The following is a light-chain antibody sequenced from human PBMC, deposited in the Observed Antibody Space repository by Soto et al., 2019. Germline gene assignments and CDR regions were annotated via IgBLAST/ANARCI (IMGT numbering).Light chain of an antibody. CDR2: KAS. CDR1: ESISIW. Sequence: DIQMTQSPSTRSASVGDTVTITCRASESISIWLAWYQQKPGKAPNLLINKASSLQSEVPSRFSGSGSGTEFTLTITSLQPDDFGVYYCQQYKSSSTVGQGTKVDIK. V-gene: IGKV1-5*03. J-gene: IGKJ1*01. CDR3: QQYKSSST.